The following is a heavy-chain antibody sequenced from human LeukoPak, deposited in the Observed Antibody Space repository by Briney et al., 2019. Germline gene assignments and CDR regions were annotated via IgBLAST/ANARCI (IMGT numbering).Heavy chain of an antibody. V-gene: IGHV3-48*04. CDR3: AVRFDY. CDR1: GFTFSSYN. CDR2: ISGSGGST. J-gene: IGHJ4*02. D-gene: IGHD3-16*02. Sequence: GGSLRLSCAASGFTFSSYNMNWVRQAPGKGPEWVSEISGSGGSTYYADSVKGRFTISRDNTKNSLYLQMSSLRAEDTAVYYCAVRFDYWGQGILVTVSS.